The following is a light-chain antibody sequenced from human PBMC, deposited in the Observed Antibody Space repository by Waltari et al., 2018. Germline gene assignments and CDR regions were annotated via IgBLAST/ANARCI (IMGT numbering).Light chain of an antibody. CDR3: QHYVRLPVT. J-gene: IGKJ1*01. CDR2: GAS. V-gene: IGKV3-20*01. Sequence: EVVLTQSPGTLSLSPGERVTLSCRASQSISRSLTWYQQKPGQAPRLLIYGASTRATGIPDRFIGSGSGTDFSLTISRLDPDDFAVYYCQHYVRLPVTLGQWTTVEIK. CDR1: QSISRS.